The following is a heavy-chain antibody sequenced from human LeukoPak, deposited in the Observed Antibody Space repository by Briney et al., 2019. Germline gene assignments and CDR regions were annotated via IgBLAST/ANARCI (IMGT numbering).Heavy chain of an antibody. V-gene: IGHV1-18*01. J-gene: IGHJ5*02. Sequence: ASVKVSCKASGYTFTSYGISWVRQAPGQGLEWMGWISAYNGNTNYAQKLQGRVTMTTDTSTSTAYMELRSLRSDDTAVYYCARVSCGVVVVAATGWFDPWGQGTLVTVSS. D-gene: IGHD2-15*01. CDR3: ARVSCGVVVVAATGWFDP. CDR1: GYTFTSYG. CDR2: ISAYNGNT.